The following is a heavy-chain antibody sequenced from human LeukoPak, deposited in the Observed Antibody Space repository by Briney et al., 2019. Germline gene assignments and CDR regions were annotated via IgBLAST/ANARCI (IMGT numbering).Heavy chain of an antibody. J-gene: IGHJ6*02. CDR1: GFTFSSYW. CDR3: AREPSSPYYYYYGMDV. V-gene: IGHV3-74*01. CDR2: INSDGSST. Sequence: PSGGSLRLSCAASGFTFSSYWMHWVRQAPGKGLVWVSRINSDGSSTSYADSVKGRFTISRDNAKNTLYLQMNSLRAEDTAVYYCAREPSSPYYYYYGMDVWGQGTTVTVSS.